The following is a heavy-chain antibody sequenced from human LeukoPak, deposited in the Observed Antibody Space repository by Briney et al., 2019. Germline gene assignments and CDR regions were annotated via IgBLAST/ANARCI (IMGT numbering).Heavy chain of an antibody. Sequence: GGSLRLSCAASGFTFSSYAMSWVRQAPGKGLEWVSAISGSGGSTYYADSVKGRFTISRDNSKNSLYLQMNSLRAEDTAVYYCARDDIAVATCFDYWGQGTLVTVSS. D-gene: IGHD6-19*01. CDR1: GFTFSSYA. V-gene: IGHV3-23*01. CDR3: ARDDIAVATCFDY. J-gene: IGHJ4*02. CDR2: ISGSGGST.